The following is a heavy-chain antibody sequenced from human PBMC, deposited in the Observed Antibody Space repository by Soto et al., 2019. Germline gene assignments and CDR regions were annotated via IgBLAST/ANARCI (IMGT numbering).Heavy chain of an antibody. J-gene: IGHJ5*02. CDR2: ISSSSSTI. Sequence: EVQLVESGGGLVQPGGSLRLSCAASGFTFSSYSMNWVRQAPGKGLEWVSYISSSSSTIYYADSVKGRFTISRDNAKNSLYLQMNSLRDEDTAVYYCARGVGLRFKGWFDPWGQGTLVTVSS. CDR3: ARGVGLRFKGWFDP. D-gene: IGHD3-3*01. CDR1: GFTFSSYS. V-gene: IGHV3-48*02.